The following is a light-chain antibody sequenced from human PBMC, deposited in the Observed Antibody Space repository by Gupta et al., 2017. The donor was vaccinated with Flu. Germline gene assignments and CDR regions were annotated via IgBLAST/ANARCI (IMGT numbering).Light chain of an antibody. CDR1: QSLLYRSNNKNY. V-gene: IGKV4-1*01. CDR2: WAS. J-gene: IGKJ2*01. CDR3: QKHNSTMYI. Sequence: DIVMTQSPDSLAVSLGERATINCKSSQSLLYRSNNKNYLAWYQRKPGQPPKLLISWASIRESGVPDRFTGSGSGRVFALTISSLQVEDVAVYYCQKHNSTMYIFGQGTKVEIK.